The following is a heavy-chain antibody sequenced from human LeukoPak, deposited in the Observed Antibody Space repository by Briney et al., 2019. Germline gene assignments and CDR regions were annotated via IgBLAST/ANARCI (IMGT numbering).Heavy chain of an antibody. CDR1: GFSFSSYS. Sequence: GGSLRLSCAASGFSFSSYSMNWVRRAPGKGLECVSYISSNSKLIHYADSVKGRVTISRDNAKNSLYLQMNSLRADDTAVYYCARDDLSFSAMAARDYWGQGTLVTVSS. V-gene: IGHV3-21*05. D-gene: IGHD6-6*01. CDR2: ISSNSKLI. J-gene: IGHJ4*02. CDR3: ARDDLSFSAMAARDY.